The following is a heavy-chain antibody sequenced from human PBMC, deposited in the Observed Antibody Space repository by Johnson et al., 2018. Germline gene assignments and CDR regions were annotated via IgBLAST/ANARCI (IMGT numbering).Heavy chain of an antibody. CDR2: IYYSGST. V-gene: IGHV4-59*01. CDR1: GGSISSYY. CDR3: ARGFNYYYYMDV. Sequence: QVQLQESGPGLVKASETLSLTCTVSGGSISSYYWSWIRQPPGKGLEWIGYIYYSGSTNYNPSLKSPVTISVDTSKNQFSLKLSSVTAADTAVYYCARGFNYYYYMDVWGKGTTVTVSS. J-gene: IGHJ6*03.